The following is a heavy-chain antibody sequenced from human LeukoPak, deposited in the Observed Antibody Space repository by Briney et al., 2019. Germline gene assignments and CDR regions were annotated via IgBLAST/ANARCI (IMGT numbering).Heavy chain of an antibody. Sequence: PGGSLRLSCAASGFTFSSYSMNWVRQAPGKGLEWVSSISSSSSYIYYADSVKGRFTISRGNAKNSLYLQMNSLRAEDTAVYYCARGLGTGRMVRGVISDYWGQGTLVTVSS. CDR2: ISSSSSYI. J-gene: IGHJ4*02. D-gene: IGHD3-10*01. CDR3: ARGLGTGRMVRGVISDY. CDR1: GFTFSSYS. V-gene: IGHV3-21*01.